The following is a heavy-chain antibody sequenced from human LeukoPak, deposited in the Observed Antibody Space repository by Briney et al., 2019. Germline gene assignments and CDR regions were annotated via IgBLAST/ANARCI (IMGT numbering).Heavy chain of an antibody. CDR2: IIPIFGTA. D-gene: IGHD5-18*01. V-gene: IGHV1-69*01. Sequence: SVKVSCKASGGTFSSYAISWVRQAPGQGLEWMGGIIPIFGTANYAQKFQGRVTITADESTSTAYMELSSLRSEDTAVYYCARDGYSYGYGHHNFDYWGQGTLVTVSS. CDR1: GGTFSSYA. CDR3: ARDGYSYGYGHHNFDY. J-gene: IGHJ4*02.